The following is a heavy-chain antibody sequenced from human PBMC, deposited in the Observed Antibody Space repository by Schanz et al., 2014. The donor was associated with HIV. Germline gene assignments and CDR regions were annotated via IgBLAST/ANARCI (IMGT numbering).Heavy chain of an antibody. Sequence: EVQLVESGGVVVQPGGSLRLSCAASGFTFSSYAMSWVRQAPGKGLEWVSAISGSGGSTYYADSVNGRFTISRDNSKNTLYLQMTTLRTEDTAVYYCAKPEYDSRGNSQSHFDSWGQGTLVTVSS. CDR3: AKPEYDSRGNSQSHFDS. CDR1: GFTFSSYA. CDR2: ISGSGGST. D-gene: IGHD3-22*01. J-gene: IGHJ4*02. V-gene: IGHV3-23*04.